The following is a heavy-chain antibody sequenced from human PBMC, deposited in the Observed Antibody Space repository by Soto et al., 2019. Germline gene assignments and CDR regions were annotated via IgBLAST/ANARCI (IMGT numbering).Heavy chain of an antibody. CDR2: ISYDGSNK. J-gene: IGHJ4*02. Sequence: GGSLRLSCAASGFTFSSYGMHWVRQAPGKGLEWVAVISYDGSNKYYADTVKGRFTISRDNSKNTLYLQMNSLRAEDTAMYYFAKDRPPMHYYYDSSGYYPLDYWGQGTLVTVSS. CDR1: GFTFSSYG. V-gene: IGHV3-30*18. D-gene: IGHD3-22*01. CDR3: AKDRPPMHYYYDSSGYYPLDY.